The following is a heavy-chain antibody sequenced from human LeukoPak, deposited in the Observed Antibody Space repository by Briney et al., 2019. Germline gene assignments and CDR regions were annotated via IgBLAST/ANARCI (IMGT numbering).Heavy chain of an antibody. J-gene: IGHJ4*02. CDR2: IWFDGTNK. Sequence: GGSLRLSCAASGFTFSNYGMHWVRQAPGKGLEWVAVIWFDGTNKYYADSVRSRFTISRDNSKNTLYLQMSSLRAEDTAVYYCARDRGVAAHLDYWGQGTLVTVSS. V-gene: IGHV3-33*01. D-gene: IGHD5-12*01. CDR1: GFTFSNYG. CDR3: ARDRGVAAHLDY.